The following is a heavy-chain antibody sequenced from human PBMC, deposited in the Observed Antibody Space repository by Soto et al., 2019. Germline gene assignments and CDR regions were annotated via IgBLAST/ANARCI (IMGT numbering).Heavy chain of an antibody. CDR1: GYTLTEYP. CDR2: FDPEDGET. CDR3: ATAYYDDPRWFDP. V-gene: IGHV1-24*01. Sequence: SPVKLSRKVSGYTLTEYPIHWLRHAPGKGLEWMGGFDPEDGETIYAQKFQGRVTMTEDTSTDTAYMELSSLRSEDTAVYYCATAYYDDPRWFDPWGQGTLVTVSS. J-gene: IGHJ5*02. D-gene: IGHD3-22*01.